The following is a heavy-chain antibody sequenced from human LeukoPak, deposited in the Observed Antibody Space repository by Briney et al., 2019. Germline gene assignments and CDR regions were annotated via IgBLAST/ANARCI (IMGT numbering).Heavy chain of an antibody. V-gene: IGHV4-59*01. J-gene: IGHJ4*02. CDR2: IYYSGST. Sequence: SETLSLTCTVSGGSISSYYWSWIRQPPGKGLEWIGYIYYSGSTNYNPSLKSRVTISVDTSKNQFSLKLSSVTAADTAVYYCARVAINDYGDYFDYWGQGTLVTVSS. CDR1: GGSISSYY. D-gene: IGHD4-17*01. CDR3: ARVAINDYGDYFDY.